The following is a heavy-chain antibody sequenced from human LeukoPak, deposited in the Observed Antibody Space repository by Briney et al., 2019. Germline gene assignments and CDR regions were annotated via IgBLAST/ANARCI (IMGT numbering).Heavy chain of an antibody. Sequence: SQTLSLTCTVSGGSISSGGYYWSWIRQPPGKGLEWIGEINHSGSTNYNPSLKSRVTISVDTSKNQFSLKLSSVTAADTAVYYCARGLKLLLWFGELLGGYFDYWGQGTLVTVSS. CDR1: GGSISSGGYY. CDR3: ARGLKLLLWFGELLGGYFDY. J-gene: IGHJ4*02. V-gene: IGHV4-30-2*01. CDR2: INHSGST. D-gene: IGHD3-10*01.